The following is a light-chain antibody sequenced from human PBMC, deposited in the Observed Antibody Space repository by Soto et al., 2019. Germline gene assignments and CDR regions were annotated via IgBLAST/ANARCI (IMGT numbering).Light chain of an antibody. CDR3: QQYNTWPWT. CDR1: QSVSNK. Sequence: EIVMTQSPATLSVSPGEKTTLSCRADQSVSNKLVWYQQRPGQAPSLLIYDASFRVSGIPARFSGSGSGTDFTLTISSLQSEDFAIYYCQQYNTWPWTFGQGTKVEF. J-gene: IGKJ1*01. V-gene: IGKV3-15*01. CDR2: DAS.